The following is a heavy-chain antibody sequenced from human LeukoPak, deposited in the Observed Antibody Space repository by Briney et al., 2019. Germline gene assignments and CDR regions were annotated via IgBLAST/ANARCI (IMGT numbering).Heavy chain of an antibody. J-gene: IGHJ3*02. CDR1: GGSISSYY. V-gene: IGHV4-59*01. CDR3: ARVLNYDSSGYDPRPDAFDI. Sequence: PSETLSLTCTVSGGSISSYYWSWIRQPPGKGLEWIGYIYYSGSTNYNPSLKSRVTISVDTSKNQFSLKLSSVTAADTAVYYCARVLNYDSSGYDPRPDAFDIWGQGTMVTVSS. CDR2: IYYSGST. D-gene: IGHD3-22*01.